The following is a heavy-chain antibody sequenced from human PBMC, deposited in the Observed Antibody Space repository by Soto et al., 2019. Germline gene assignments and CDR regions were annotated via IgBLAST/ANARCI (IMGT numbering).Heavy chain of an antibody. CDR2: IKQDGSEK. V-gene: IGHV3-7*03. CDR1: GFTFTTYW. CDR3: ARRSSGRLTTAWAPLDW. J-gene: IGHJ4*02. D-gene: IGHD2-15*01. Sequence: EVQLVESGGGLVQPGESLSLSCAASGFTFTTYWMTWVRQAPGKGLEWVANIKQDGSEKFYVGSVRGRFTISRDNAKNSMYLQMNSLRAEDTAVYYCARRSSGRLTTAWAPLDWWGQGALVTVSS.